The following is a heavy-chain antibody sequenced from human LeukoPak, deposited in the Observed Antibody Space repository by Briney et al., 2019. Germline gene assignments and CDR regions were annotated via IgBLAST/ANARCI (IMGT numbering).Heavy chain of an antibody. CDR1: GYTFTSYY. J-gene: IGHJ4*02. D-gene: IGHD6-6*01. Sequence: ASVKVSCKASGYTFTSYYMHWVRQAPGQGLEWMGIINPSGGSTSYAQKFQGRVTMTRDTSTSTVYMELSSLRSEDTAVYYCARGGNGQLVFRGDDYWGQGTLVTVSS. CDR3: ARGGNGQLVFRGDDY. CDR2: INPSGGST. V-gene: IGHV1-46*01.